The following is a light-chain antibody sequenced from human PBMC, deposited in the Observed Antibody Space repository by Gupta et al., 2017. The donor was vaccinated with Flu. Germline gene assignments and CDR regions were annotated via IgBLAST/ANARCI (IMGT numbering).Light chain of an antibody. Sequence: VLPQPSSPSASPGASASHTCTLRSGIDVGTDKIYWFQQKPGSPPQYLLKYKSDSDKEHGSGVPSRFSGSKDASANAGILLISGLQSEDEADYYCMIWHSSTWVFGGGTKLTVL. CDR2: YKSDSDK. CDR3: MIWHSSTWV. J-gene: IGLJ3*02. CDR1: SGIDVGTDK. V-gene: IGLV5-45*03.